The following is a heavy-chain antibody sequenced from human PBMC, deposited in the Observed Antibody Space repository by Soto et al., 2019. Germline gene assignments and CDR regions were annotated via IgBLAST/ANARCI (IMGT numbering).Heavy chain of an antibody. CDR2: IIPFFNKA. Sequence: ASVKVSCKTPAGTFSNFAINWVRQAPGQGLEWMGEIIPFFNKANYARNFQGRVTITADKSSGTAYMELRSLRSDDTAMFYCARGGAGVAFDSWGQGTLVTVSS. D-gene: IGHD3-16*01. V-gene: IGHV1-69*06. J-gene: IGHJ4*02. CDR1: AGTFSNFA. CDR3: ARGGAGVAFDS.